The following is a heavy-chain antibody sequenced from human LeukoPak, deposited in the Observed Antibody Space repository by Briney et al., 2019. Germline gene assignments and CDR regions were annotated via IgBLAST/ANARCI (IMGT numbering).Heavy chain of an antibody. CDR3: ARDRREWAEYSSSPEYYFDY. CDR1: GYTFTGYY. CDR2: INPNSGGT. D-gene: IGHD6-6*01. Sequence: VASVKVSCKASGYTFTGYYMHWVRQAPGQGLEWMGWINPNSGGTNYAQKFQGRVTMTRDTSISTAYMELSRLRSDDTAVYYCARDRREWAEYSSSPEYYFDYWGQGTLVTVSS. V-gene: IGHV1-2*02. J-gene: IGHJ4*02.